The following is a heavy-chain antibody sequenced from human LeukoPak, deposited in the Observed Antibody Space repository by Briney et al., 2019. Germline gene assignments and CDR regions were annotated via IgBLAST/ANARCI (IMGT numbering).Heavy chain of an antibody. V-gene: IGHV3-21*01. J-gene: IGHJ3*02. CDR2: ISSSSSYI. CDR1: GFTFSNYW. CDR3: ATDIVGATTSSFDI. Sequence: GGSLRLSCAASGFTFSNYWMSWVRQAPGKGLEWVSSISSSSSYIYYADSVKGRFTISRDNAKNSLYLQMNSLRAEDTAVYYCATDIVGATTSSFDIWGQGTMVTVSS. D-gene: IGHD1-26*01.